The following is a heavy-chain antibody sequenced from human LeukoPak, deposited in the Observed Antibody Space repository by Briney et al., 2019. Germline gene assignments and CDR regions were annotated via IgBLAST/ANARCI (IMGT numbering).Heavy chain of an antibody. D-gene: IGHD2-2*01. CDR2: INHSGST. Sequence: ETLSLTCAVYGGSFSGYYWSWIRQPPGKGLEWIGEINHSGSTNYNPSLKSRVTISADTSKNQFSLKLSSVAAADTAVYYCARGSSIDIVVVPAAPGMDVWGQGTTVTVSS. CDR3: ARGSSIDIVVVPAAPGMDV. V-gene: IGHV4-34*01. CDR1: GGSFSGYY. J-gene: IGHJ6*02.